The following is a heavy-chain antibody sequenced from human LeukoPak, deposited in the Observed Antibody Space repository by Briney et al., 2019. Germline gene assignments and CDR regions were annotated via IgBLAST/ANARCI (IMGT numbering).Heavy chain of an antibody. CDR3: AKVWDYDILTGYSLDY. CDR2: ISGSGGST. CDR1: GFTFSSYA. D-gene: IGHD3-9*01. V-gene: IGHV3-23*01. Sequence: GGSLRLSCAASGFTFSSYAMSWVRQAPGKGLEWVSAISGSGGSTYYADSVKGRFTISRDNSKNTLYPQMNSLRAEDTAVYYCAKVWDYDILTGYSLDYWGQGTLVTVSS. J-gene: IGHJ4*02.